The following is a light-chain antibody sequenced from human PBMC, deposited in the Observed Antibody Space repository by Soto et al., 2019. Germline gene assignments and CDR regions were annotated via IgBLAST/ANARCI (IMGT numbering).Light chain of an antibody. CDR2: AAS. CDR1: QGISSS. V-gene: IGKV1D-12*01. J-gene: IGKJ4*01. Sequence: DIQMTQSPSSVSASVRDRVTITCPVSQGISSSLGGYQQKPGKAPKLLIYAASSLHSGVPSTFSSSGSVTDFTLTISSLQPEDFATYYCQPTNGFPLTFGGGTKVESK. CDR3: QPTNGFPLT.